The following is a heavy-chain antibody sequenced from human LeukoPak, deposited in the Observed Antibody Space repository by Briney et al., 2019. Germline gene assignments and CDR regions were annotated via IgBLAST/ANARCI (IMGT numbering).Heavy chain of an antibody. V-gene: IGHV1-2*02. CDR2: INPNSGGT. Sequence: ASVKVSCKASGYTFTGYYMHWVRQAPGQGLEWMGWINPNSGGTNYAQKFQGRVTMTRDTSISTAYMELRSLRSDDTAVYYCARDRPTYYDYVWGSEADAFDIWGQGTMVTVSS. CDR1: GYTFTGYY. CDR3: ARDRPTYYDYVWGSEADAFDI. J-gene: IGHJ3*02. D-gene: IGHD3-16*01.